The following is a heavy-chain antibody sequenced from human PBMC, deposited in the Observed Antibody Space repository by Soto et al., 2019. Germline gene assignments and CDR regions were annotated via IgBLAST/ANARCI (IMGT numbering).Heavy chain of an antibody. J-gene: IGHJ3*02. CDR3: ARDRPYYDFWSGYPLDAFDI. CDR2: IKQDGSEK. Sequence: GAERRSYEASGFKFSRSWMSWVRQTPGKGLEWVANIKQDGSEKYYVDSVKGRFTISRDNAKNSLYLQMNSLRAEDTAVYYCARDRPYYDFWSGYPLDAFDIWGQGTMVTVSS. D-gene: IGHD3-3*01. V-gene: IGHV3-7*01. CDR1: GFKFSRSW.